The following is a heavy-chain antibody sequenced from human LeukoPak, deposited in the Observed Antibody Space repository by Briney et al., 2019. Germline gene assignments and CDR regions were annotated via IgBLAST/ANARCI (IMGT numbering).Heavy chain of an antibody. CDR1: GGSISSYY. Sequence: SETLSLTCTVSGGSISSYYWSWIRQPAGKGLEWIGRTYTSGSTNYNPSLKSRVTMSVDTSKNQFSLKLSSVTAADTAVYYCARALGYYGSGSYAFDIWGQGTMVTVSS. J-gene: IGHJ3*02. V-gene: IGHV4-4*07. CDR3: ARALGYYGSGSYAFDI. D-gene: IGHD3-10*01. CDR2: TYTSGST.